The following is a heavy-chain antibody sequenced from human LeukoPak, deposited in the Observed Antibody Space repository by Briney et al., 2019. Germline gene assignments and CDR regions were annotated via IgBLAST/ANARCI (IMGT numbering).Heavy chain of an antibody. CDR2: IYYSGST. Sequence: PSATLSLTCTVSGGSISSYYWSWIRQPPGKGLEWIGYIYYSGSTNYNPSLKSRVTISVDTSKNQFSLKLSSVTAADTAVYYCARAPSVGATSYFDYWGQGTLVTVSS. D-gene: IGHD1-26*01. CDR1: GGSISSYY. V-gene: IGHV4-59*01. CDR3: ARAPSVGATSYFDY. J-gene: IGHJ4*02.